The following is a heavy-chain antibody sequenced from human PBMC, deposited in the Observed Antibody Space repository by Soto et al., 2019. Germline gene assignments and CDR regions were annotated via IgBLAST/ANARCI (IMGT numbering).Heavy chain of an antibody. Sequence: PGGSLRLSCAASGFTFSDYYMSWIRQAPGKGLEWVSYLSSSGSTIYYADSVKGRFTISRDNAKNSLYLQMNSLRAEDTAVYYCARGLHSYYDFWSGHAVDAFDISGQGTMVTVSS. CDR2: LSSSGSTI. J-gene: IGHJ3*02. CDR1: GFTFSDYY. V-gene: IGHV3-11*01. D-gene: IGHD3-3*01. CDR3: ARGLHSYYDFWSGHAVDAFDI.